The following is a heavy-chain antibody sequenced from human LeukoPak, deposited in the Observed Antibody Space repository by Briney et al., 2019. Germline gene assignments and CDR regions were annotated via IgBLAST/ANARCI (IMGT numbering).Heavy chain of an antibody. CDR3: ARAVSAPPRIAARRTVGMDV. J-gene: IGHJ6*02. Sequence: ASVKVSCKASGGTFSSYAISWVRQAPGQGLVWMGRIIPILGIANYAQKFQGRVTITADKSTSTAYMELSSLRSEDTAVYYCARAVSAPPRIAARRTVGMDVWGQGTTVTVSS. CDR2: IIPILGIA. V-gene: IGHV1-69*04. D-gene: IGHD6-13*01. CDR1: GGTFSSYA.